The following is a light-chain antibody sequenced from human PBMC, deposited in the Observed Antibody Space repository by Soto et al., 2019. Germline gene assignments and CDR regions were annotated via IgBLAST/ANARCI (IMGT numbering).Light chain of an antibody. CDR3: QQYNDWLT. V-gene: IGKV3-15*01. J-gene: IGKJ4*01. CDR1: QSVSSN. Sequence: EIVMTQSPDTLSVSPGERATLSCRASQSVSSNLAWYQQKPGQAPRLLIYGASTMATGIPARFSGSGSGTEFTHTISSLQSEDFAIYYCQQYNDWLTFGGGTKVEIK. CDR2: GAS.